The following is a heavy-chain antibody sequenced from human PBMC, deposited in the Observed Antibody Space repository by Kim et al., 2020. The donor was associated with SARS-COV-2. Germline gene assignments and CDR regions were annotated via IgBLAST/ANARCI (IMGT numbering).Heavy chain of an antibody. CDR3: ARDRWFDP. V-gene: IGHV4-59*01. CDR2: NYFSGST. CDR1: GGSISNYA. Sequence: SETLSLTCSVSGGSISNYAWNWIRQPPGKGLEWIGYNYFSGSTSYNPSLKSRVTISVDTSKNQFSLRLSSVTAADTALYYCARDRWFDPWGQGTLVTVSS. J-gene: IGHJ5*02.